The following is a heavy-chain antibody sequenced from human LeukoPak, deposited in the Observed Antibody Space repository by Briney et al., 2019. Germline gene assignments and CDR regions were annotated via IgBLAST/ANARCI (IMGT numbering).Heavy chain of an antibody. D-gene: IGHD1-26*01. CDR3: ARVYSGSYYYYYGMDV. J-gene: IGHJ6*02. CDR2: MNPNSGNT. Sequence: ASVKVSCTASGYTFTSYDINWVRQATGQGLEWMGWMNPNSGNTGYAQKFQGRVTMTRNTSISTAYMELSSLRSEDTAVYYCARVYSGSYYYYYGMDVWGQGTTVTVSS. CDR1: GYTFTSYD. V-gene: IGHV1-8*01.